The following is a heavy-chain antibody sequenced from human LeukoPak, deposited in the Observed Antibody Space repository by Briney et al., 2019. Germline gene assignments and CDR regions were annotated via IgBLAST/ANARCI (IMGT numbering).Heavy chain of an antibody. J-gene: IGHJ4*02. CDR2: INPNSGGT. CDR3: ARANIAARQGDY. CDR1: GYTFTGYY. D-gene: IGHD6-6*01. V-gene: IGHV1-2*02. Sequence: ASVKVSCKASGYTFTGYYMHWVRQAPGQGLEWMGWINPNSGGTNYAQKFQGRVTMTRDTSISTAYMELSRLRSDDTAVYYCARANIAARQGDYWGQGTLVTVSS.